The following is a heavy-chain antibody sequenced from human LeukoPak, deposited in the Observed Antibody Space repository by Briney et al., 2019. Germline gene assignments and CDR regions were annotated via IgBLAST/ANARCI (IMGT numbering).Heavy chain of an antibody. Sequence: SETLSLTCTVSGGSMRNYYWSWIRQPPGKGLEWIGYIYYSGSTNYNPSLKTRITISVDTSKNQFSLKVTSVTAADTAVYYCARFIAAASSQDYWGQGTLVTVSS. CDR1: GGSMRNYY. D-gene: IGHD6-13*01. CDR2: IYYSGST. J-gene: IGHJ4*02. CDR3: ARFIAAASSQDY. V-gene: IGHV4-59*08.